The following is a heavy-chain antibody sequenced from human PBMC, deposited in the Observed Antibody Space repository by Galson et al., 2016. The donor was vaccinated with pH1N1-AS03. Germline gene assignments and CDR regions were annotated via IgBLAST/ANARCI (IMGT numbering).Heavy chain of an antibody. V-gene: IGHV4-30-2*06. Sequence: TLSLTCAVSGDSIKSDTHSWNWIRQSPGKGLEWLGYIYSSGVTESNPSLRSRVSITIDTSKNGFSLKMTSVTAADTAVYYCARGPPFSPWGQGTLVTVSS. CDR2: IYSSGVT. CDR1: GDSIKSDTHS. CDR3: ARGPPFSP. J-gene: IGHJ1*01.